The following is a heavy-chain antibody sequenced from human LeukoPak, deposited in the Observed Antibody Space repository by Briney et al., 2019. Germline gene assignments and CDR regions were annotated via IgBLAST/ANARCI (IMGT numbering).Heavy chain of an antibody. CDR2: IKQDGSEK. D-gene: IGHD4-17*01. CDR3: ARDRTVTTPNFDY. J-gene: IGHJ4*02. CDR1: GFTFSSYW. V-gene: IGHV3-7*01. Sequence: GGSLRLSCAASGFTFSSYWMSWVRQAPGKGLEWVANIKQDGSEKYYVDSVKGRFTISRDNAKNSLYLQMNSLRAEDTAVYYCARDRTVTTPNFDYWGQGIMVTVSS.